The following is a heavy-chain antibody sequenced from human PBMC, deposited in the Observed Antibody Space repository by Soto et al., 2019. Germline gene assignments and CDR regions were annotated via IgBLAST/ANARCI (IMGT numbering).Heavy chain of an antibody. CDR3: AKVKEVGAITLFDY. J-gene: IGHJ4*02. Sequence: GGSLRLSCAPPGFMFGNYWISWVRQAPGKGLDWVSSISGSGGSTYYADSVKGRFSISRDNSKNTLYLQMNSLRAEDTAVYYCAKVKEVGAITLFDYWGQGTLVTVSS. CDR1: GFMFGNYW. CDR2: ISGSGGST. V-gene: IGHV3-23*01. D-gene: IGHD1-26*01.